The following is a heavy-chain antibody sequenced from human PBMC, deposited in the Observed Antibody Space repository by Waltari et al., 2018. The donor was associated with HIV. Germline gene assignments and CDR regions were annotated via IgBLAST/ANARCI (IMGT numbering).Heavy chain of an antibody. Sequence: QVQLVESGGAVVQPGRSLRLSCAASGFTFSSYGMHWVRQAPGKGLEWVAVIWYDGSNKYYADSVKGRFTISRDNSKNTLYLQMNSLRAEDTAVYYCARSVGSGSYYSDYWGQGTLVTVSS. D-gene: IGHD3-10*01. CDR3: ARSVGSGSYYSDY. V-gene: IGHV3-33*01. J-gene: IGHJ4*02. CDR2: IWYDGSNK. CDR1: GFTFSSYG.